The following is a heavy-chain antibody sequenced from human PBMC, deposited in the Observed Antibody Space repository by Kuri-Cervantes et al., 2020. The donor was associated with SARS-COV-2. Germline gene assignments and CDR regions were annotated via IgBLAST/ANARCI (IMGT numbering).Heavy chain of an antibody. CDR2: IYYSGST. Sequence: ESLKISCPVSGGSISSYYWSWIRQPPGKGLEWIGYIYYSGSTNYNPSLKSRVTISVDTSKNQFSLKLSSVTAADTAVYYCAREHIVGVSGRWFDPWGQGTLVTVSS. D-gene: IGHD1-26*01. V-gene: IGHV4-59*01. J-gene: IGHJ5*02. CDR3: AREHIVGVSGRWFDP. CDR1: GGSISSYY.